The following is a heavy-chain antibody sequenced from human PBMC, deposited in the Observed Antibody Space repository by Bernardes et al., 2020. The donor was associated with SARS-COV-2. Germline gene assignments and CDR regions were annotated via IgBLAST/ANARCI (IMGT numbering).Heavy chain of an antibody. V-gene: IGHV3-7*01. CDR3: TREEYYDFWSGYSYTDY. D-gene: IGHD3-3*01. Sequence: GSLRLSCAASGFTFSSYWMSWVRQAPGKGLEWVANIKQDGSEKYYVDSVKGRFTISRDNAKNSLYLQMNSLRAEDTAVYYCTREEYYDFWSGYSYTDYWGKGTLVTVSS. CDR2: IKQDGSEK. CDR1: GFTFSSYW. J-gene: IGHJ4*02.